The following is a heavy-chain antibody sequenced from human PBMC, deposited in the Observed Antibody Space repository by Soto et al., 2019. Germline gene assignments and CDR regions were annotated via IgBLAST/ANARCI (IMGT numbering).Heavy chain of an antibody. CDR3: ATDPSFHC. Sequence: EVQLLESGGGLVQPGGSLRLSCAASGFPFSSYPMSWVRQAPGKGLEWVSAIGAGGGFTSYADSVKGRFTISRDNSKNTLYLQVNSLRAEDTAVYYCATDPSFHCWGQGTLVTVSS. V-gene: IGHV3-23*01. CDR1: GFPFSSYP. J-gene: IGHJ4*02. CDR2: IGAGGGFT.